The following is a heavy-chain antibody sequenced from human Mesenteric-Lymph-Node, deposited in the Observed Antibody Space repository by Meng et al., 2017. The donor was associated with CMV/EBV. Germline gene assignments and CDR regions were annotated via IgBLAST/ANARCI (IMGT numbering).Heavy chain of an antibody. CDR3: ARGADYAWGT. D-gene: IGHD3-16*01. CDR1: GDSISSTYW. CDR2: IYHSGST. Sequence: LTGAVSGDSISSTYWWSWVRQPPGKGLDWIGEIYHSGSTNYNPSLKSRVTISVDKPQNQFSLKLTSVTAADTAVYYCARGADYAWGTWGQGILVTVSS. J-gene: IGHJ4*02. V-gene: IGHV4-4*02.